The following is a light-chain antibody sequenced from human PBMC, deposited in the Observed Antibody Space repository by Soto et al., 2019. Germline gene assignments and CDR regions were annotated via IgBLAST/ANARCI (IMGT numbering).Light chain of an antibody. CDR2: GSS. Sequence: ENVMTQSPGTLSLSPGERATLSCRASQSVSTNYVAWYQQKPGQAPRLLIFGSSTRATGIPARFSGSGSGTDFTLTISSLQSEDFAVYYCQQYHNWPPEFGQGTKVDIK. V-gene: IGKV3-15*01. CDR1: QSVSTN. CDR3: QQYHNWPPE. J-gene: IGKJ1*01.